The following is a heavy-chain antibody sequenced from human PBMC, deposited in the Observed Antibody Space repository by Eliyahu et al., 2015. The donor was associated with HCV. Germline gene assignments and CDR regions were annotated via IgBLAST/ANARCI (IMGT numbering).Heavy chain of an antibody. J-gene: IGHJ2*01. CDR1: GFSFGDHS. Sequence: QVQVEESGGDLVRPGGSLRLSCEASGFSFGDHSMSWIRQAPGKGLEWMSYISGGADSISYADSVRGRFTVSRDNAKNTLFLQMNSLREEDTAVYYCAREYWGVAYFYFDLWGRGTPVIVSS. CDR3: AREYWGVAYFYFDL. D-gene: IGHD2-8*02. CDR2: ISGGADSI. V-gene: IGHV3-11*01.